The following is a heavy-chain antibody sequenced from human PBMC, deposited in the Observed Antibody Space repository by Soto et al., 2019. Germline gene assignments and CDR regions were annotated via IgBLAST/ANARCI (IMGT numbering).Heavy chain of an antibody. J-gene: IGHJ4*02. Sequence: QITLKESGPPLVKPTQTLTLTCTFSGFSLNNRGVCVGWIRQPPGKPLEWLALIFWDDEKRYRPSLRSRITTSEDTSNIQVVLTMTNLDSVDTATYYCAHKPSVYGWRYYFGFQCDSWGQRTRVPVSS. CDR2: IFWDDEK. V-gene: IGHV2-5*02. D-gene: IGHD3-10*01. CDR1: GFSLNNRGVC. CDR3: AHKPSVYGWRYYFGFQCDS.